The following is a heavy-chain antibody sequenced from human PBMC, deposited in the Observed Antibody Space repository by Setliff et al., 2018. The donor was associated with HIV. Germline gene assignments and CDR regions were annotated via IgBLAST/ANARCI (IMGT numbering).Heavy chain of an antibody. CDR1: GYSFTGNY. J-gene: IGHJ4*02. CDR2: INPSSGDT. CDR3: ARGSKYDGEPDFDY. Sequence: VKVSCKASGYSFTGNYLHWVRQVPGQGPEWMAWINPSSGDTQYAQEFQGRVTVTRDTSISTAYMDLSGLRSDDTAVYYCARGSKYDGEPDFDYWGQGTLVTVSS. V-gene: IGHV1-2*02. D-gene: IGHD2-21*01.